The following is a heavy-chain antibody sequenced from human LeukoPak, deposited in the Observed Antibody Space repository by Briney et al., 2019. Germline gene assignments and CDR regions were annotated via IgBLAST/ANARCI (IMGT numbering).Heavy chain of an antibody. CDR2: IKQDGSER. CDR3: VRDPPVTAKD. J-gene: IGHJ4*02. CDR1: GFTFSNYW. D-gene: IGHD2-21*02. Sequence: GGSLRLSCAASGFTFSNYWMTWVRQAPGKGLEWVANIKQDGSERYYVDSVKGRFTISRDNAMNSLYLKLNSLKAEDTAVYYCVRDPPVTAKDWGQGTLVTVSS. V-gene: IGHV3-7*01.